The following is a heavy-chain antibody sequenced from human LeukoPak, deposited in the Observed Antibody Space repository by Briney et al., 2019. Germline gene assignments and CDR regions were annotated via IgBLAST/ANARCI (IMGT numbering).Heavy chain of an antibody. CDR3: ARGRGVVPAAITTLYYFDY. CDR1: GGSFSGYY. J-gene: IGHJ4*02. CDR2: INHSGST. V-gene: IGHV4-34*01. Sequence: EPLSLPCAVYGGSFSGYYWSWIRQPPGKGLEWIGGINHSGSTNYNPSLKSRVTISVDTSKNQFSLKLSSVTAADTAVYYCARGRGVVPAAITTLYYFDYWGQGTLVTVSS. D-gene: IGHD2-2*02.